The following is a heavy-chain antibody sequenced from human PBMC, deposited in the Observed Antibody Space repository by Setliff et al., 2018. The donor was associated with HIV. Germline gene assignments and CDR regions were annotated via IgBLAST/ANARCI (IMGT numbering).Heavy chain of an antibody. CDR1: GFMFGVDW. V-gene: IGHV3-7*01. D-gene: IGHD3-10*01. Sequence: GASVKVSCAASGFMFGVDWMSWVRQTPGKGLEWVASVTPDGGDKYYANSMRGRFTISRDNGKNAVYLQMNSLRAEDTAVYYCAKDREYGSGRTDYYYYYGMDVWGQGTTVTVSS. J-gene: IGHJ6*02. CDR3: AKDREYGSGRTDYYYYYGMDV. CDR2: VTPDGGDK.